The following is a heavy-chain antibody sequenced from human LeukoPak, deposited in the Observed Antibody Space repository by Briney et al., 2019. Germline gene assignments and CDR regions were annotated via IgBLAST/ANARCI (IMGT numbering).Heavy chain of an antibody. CDR1: GDTFSTYT. J-gene: IGHJ6*03. D-gene: IGHD5-12*01. CDR3: ARDRVVATVPYYYYYYMDV. V-gene: IGHV1-69*13. CDR2: IISIFGAA. Sequence: ASVKVSCKASGDTFSTYTISWVRQAPGQGLEWMGGIISIFGAAKVAQKFQGRVTITADESTSTAYMELSSLRSEDTAVYYCARDRVVATVPYYYYYYMDVWGKGTTVTVSS.